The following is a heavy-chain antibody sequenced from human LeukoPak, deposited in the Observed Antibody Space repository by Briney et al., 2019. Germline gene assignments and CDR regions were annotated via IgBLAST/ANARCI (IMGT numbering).Heavy chain of an antibody. CDR3: ARRCAGGDCYGAFDF. CDR2: ISYSGST. CDR1: GGSIISNSYY. V-gene: IGHV4-39*01. J-gene: IGHJ4*02. Sequence: SETLSLTCTASGGSIISNSYYWGWIRQPPGKGLEWIGSISYSGSTYYNSSLKSRVTISVDMSKNQFSLKLSSVTAADTAIYYCARRCAGGDCYGAFDFWGQGTLVSVSS. D-gene: IGHD2-21*01.